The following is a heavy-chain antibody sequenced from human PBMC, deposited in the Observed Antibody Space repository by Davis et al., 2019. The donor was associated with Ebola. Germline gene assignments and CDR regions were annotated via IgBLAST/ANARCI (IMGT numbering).Heavy chain of an antibody. CDR2: IIPIFGTA. CDR3: AAPTGEVGYYYGMDV. CDR1: GGTFSSYA. Sequence: SVKVSCKASGGTFSSYAISWVRQAPGQGLEWMGGIIPIFGTANYAQKFQGRFTITADESTSTAYMELSSLRSEDTAVYYCAAPTGEVGYYYGMDVWGQGTTVTVSS. V-gene: IGHV1-69*13. D-gene: IGHD1-26*01. J-gene: IGHJ6*02.